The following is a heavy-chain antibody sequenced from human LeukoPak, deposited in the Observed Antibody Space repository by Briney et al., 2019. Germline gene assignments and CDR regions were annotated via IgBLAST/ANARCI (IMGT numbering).Heavy chain of an antibody. Sequence: GASVKVSCKASGYTFIGYYIHWVRQAPGQGLEWMGWIKPNSGGTNYAQKFQGRVTMTRDTSISTAYMELSRLRSDDTAVYYCARVYDFLYYFDYWGQGTLVTVSS. CDR2: IKPNSGGT. J-gene: IGHJ4*02. D-gene: IGHD3-3*01. V-gene: IGHV1-2*02. CDR1: GYTFIGYY. CDR3: ARVYDFLYYFDY.